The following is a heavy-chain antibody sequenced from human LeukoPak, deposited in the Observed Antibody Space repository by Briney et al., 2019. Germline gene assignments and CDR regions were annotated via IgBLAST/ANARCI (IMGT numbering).Heavy chain of an antibody. D-gene: IGHD3-22*01. CDR2: IHSDGINK. V-gene: IGHV3-74*01. CDR3: ARDLGQYYDTSDNWFDP. Sequence: GGSLRLSCAASGFTFSNYWMHWVRQAPGKGLVWVSRIHSDGINKSYADSVKGRFTISRDNAKNTLNLQMNSLRAEDTAVYYCARDLGQYYDTSDNWFDPWGQGTLVTVSS. J-gene: IGHJ5*02. CDR1: GFTFSNYW.